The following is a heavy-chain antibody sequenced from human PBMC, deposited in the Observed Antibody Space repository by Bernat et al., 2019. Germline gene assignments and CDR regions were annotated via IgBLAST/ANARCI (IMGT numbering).Heavy chain of an antibody. D-gene: IGHD2-15*01. V-gene: IGHV3-21*01. CDR1: GFTFSSYS. CDR3: ARGVYCSGGSCYPRDAVDI. J-gene: IGHJ3*02. CDR2: ISSSSSYI. Sequence: EVQLVESGGGLVKPGGSLRLSCAASGFTFSSYSMNWVRQAPGKGLEWVSSISSSSSYIYYADSVKGRFTISRDNAKNSLYLQMNSLRAEDTAVYYCARGVYCSGGSCYPRDAVDIWGQGTMVTVSS.